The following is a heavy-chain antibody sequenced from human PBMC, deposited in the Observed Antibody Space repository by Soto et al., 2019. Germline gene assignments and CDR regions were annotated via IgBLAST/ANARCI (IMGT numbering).Heavy chain of an antibody. D-gene: IGHD5-18*01. CDR2: ISWDGGST. CDR3: AKDVNPGYSYGPFYYYYGMDV. Sequence: GGSPRLSCAASGFTFDDYTMHWVRQAPGKGLEWVSLISWDGGSTYYADSVKGRFTISRDNSKNSLYLQMNSLRTEDTALYYCAKDVNPGYSYGPFYYYYGMDVWGQGTTVTVSS. CDR1: GFTFDDYT. V-gene: IGHV3-43*01. J-gene: IGHJ6*02.